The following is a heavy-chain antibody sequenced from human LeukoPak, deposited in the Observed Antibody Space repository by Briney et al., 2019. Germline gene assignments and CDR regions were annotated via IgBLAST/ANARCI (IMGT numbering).Heavy chain of an antibody. Sequence: GGSLRLSCAVSGFTFSGFWMSWSRQAPGKGLEWVASIDSDGSEGYYADVVKGRFTISRDNAKNSLYLQINSLRAEDTAVYYCARSSYSSSSSVWGQGTMVTVSS. CDR2: IDSDGSEG. CDR1: GFTFSGFW. J-gene: IGHJ3*01. D-gene: IGHD6-6*01. V-gene: IGHV3-7*03. CDR3: ARSSYSSSSSV.